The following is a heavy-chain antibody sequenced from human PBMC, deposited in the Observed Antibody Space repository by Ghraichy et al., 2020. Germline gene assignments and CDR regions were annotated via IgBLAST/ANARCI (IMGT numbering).Heavy chain of an antibody. V-gene: IGHV4-59*01. CDR2: IYYSGST. CDR3: ARGGSGFFWSGYHYFYYYGMDV. Sequence: ETLSLTCTVSGGSISSYYWSWIRQPPGKGLEWIGYIYYSGSTNYNPSLKSRVTISVDTSKNQFSLKLSSVTAADTAVYYCARGGSGFFWSGYHYFYYYGMDVWGQGTTVTVSS. D-gene: IGHD3-3*01. J-gene: IGHJ6*02. CDR1: GGSISSYY.